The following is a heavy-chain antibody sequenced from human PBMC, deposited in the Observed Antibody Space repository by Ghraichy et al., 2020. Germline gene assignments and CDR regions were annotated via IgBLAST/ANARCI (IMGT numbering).Heavy chain of an antibody. J-gene: IGHJ6*03. V-gene: IGHV4-34*01. Sequence: SQTLSLTCAVYGGSFSGYYWSWIRQPPGKGLEWIGEINHSGSTNYNPSLKSRVTISVDTSKNQFSLKLSSVTAAGTAVYYCARRATEVVVVPAAIRYYYYMDVWGKGTTVTVSS. CDR2: INHSGST. CDR1: GGSFSGYY. D-gene: IGHD2-2*01. CDR3: ARRATEVVVVPAAIRYYYYMDV.